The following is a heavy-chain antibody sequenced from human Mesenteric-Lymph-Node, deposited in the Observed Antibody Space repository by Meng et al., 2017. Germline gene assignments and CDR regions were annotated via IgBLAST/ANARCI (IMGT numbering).Heavy chain of an antibody. V-gene: IGHV3-30*04. Sequence: GESLKISCAASGFTFSSYAMHWVRQAPGKGLEWVAVISYDGSNKYYADSVKGRFTISRDNSKNTLYLQMNSLRAEDTAVYYCARGVNTGHDYWGQGTLVTVSS. J-gene: IGHJ4*02. D-gene: IGHD2-8*02. CDR1: GFTFSSYA. CDR3: ARGVNTGHDY. CDR2: ISYDGSNK.